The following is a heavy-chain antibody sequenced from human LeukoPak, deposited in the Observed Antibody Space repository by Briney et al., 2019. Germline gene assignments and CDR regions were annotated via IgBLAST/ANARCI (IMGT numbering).Heavy chain of an antibody. D-gene: IGHD6-13*01. J-gene: IGHJ6*02. V-gene: IGHV3-48*01. CDR2: ISGDSRTI. CDR3: ARGLPFSSCGMAV. Sequence: GGSLRLSCAASGFTFSTYSMIWVRQAPGKGLEWLSYISGDSRTIYYPDSVKGRFTISRDNAKNSLYLQLISLRAEDTAVYYCARGLPFSSCGMAVWGQGTTVTVSS. CDR1: GFTFSTYS.